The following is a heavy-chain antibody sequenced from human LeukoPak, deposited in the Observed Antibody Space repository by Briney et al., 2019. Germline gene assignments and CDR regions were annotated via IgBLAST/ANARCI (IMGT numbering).Heavy chain of an antibody. CDR1: GGSFSGYY. J-gene: IGHJ5*02. CDR2: VNHSGST. V-gene: IGHV4-34*01. Sequence: SETLSLTCAVYGGSFSGYYWSWIRQPPGKGLEWIGEVNHSGSTNYNPSLKSRVTISVDTSKNQFSLKLSSVTAADTAVYYCARGRYRIAVAGILWFDPWGQGTLVTVSS. CDR3: ARGRYRIAVAGILWFDP. D-gene: IGHD6-19*01.